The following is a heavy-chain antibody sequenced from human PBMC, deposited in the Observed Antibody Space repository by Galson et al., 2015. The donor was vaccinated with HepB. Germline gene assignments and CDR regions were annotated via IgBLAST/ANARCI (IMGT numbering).Heavy chain of an antibody. V-gene: IGHV3-30-3*01. CDR2: MSFDENTK. CDR3: ARGFGSGTYSALDL. D-gene: IGHD1-26*01. CDR1: GFTFSSSA. Sequence: SLRLSCAASGFTFSSSAMHWVRQAPGKGLAWVAGMSFDENTKYSADSVMGRFTISRDNSRNTLYLHMDSLTTEDSGVYFCARGFGSGTYSALDLWGQGTLVTVSS. J-gene: IGHJ5*02.